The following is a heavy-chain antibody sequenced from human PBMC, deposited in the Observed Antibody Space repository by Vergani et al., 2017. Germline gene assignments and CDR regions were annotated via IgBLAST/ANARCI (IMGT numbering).Heavy chain of an antibody. CDR3: AAAVMVRGVLDY. V-gene: IGHV1-58*01. J-gene: IGHJ4*02. CDR2: IVVGSGNT. Sequence: QMQLVQSGPEVKKPGTSVKVSCKASGFTFTSSAVQWVRQARGQRLEWIGWIVVGSGNTNYAQKFQERVTITRDMSTSTAYMELSSLRSEDTAVYYCAAAVMVRGVLDYWGQGTLVTVSS. D-gene: IGHD3-10*01. CDR1: GFTFTSSA.